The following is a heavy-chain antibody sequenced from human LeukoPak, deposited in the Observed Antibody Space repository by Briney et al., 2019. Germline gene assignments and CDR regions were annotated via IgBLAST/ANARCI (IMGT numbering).Heavy chain of an antibody. J-gene: IGHJ4*02. CDR1: GYTFTNYG. Sequence: ASVKVSCKASGYTFTNYGLSWVRQAPGQGLEWMGWISNYNGNTNYAQKLQGRVIMTRDTSTSTAFMELRSLRSDDTAVYYCARVSGISTMVRGVIGYWGQGTLVTVSS. CDR3: ARVSGISTMVRGVIGY. V-gene: IGHV1-18*01. D-gene: IGHD3-10*01. CDR2: ISNYNGNT.